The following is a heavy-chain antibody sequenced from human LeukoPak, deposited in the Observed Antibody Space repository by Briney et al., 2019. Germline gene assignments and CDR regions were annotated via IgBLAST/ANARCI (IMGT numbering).Heavy chain of an antibody. V-gene: IGHV3-7*01. CDR1: GFTFSSYW. D-gene: IGHD3-10*01. CDR2: IKQDGSEK. CDR3: ARVYGSGSYLNY. J-gene: IGHJ4*02. Sequence: PGGSLRLSCAAFGFTFSSYWMSWVRQAPGKGLEWVANIKQDGSEKYYVDSVKGRFTISRDNAKNSLYLQMNSLRAEDTAVYYCARVYGSGSYLNYWGQGTLVTVSS.